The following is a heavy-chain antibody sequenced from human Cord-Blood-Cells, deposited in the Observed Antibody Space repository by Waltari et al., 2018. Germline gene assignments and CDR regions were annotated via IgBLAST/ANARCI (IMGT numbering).Heavy chain of an antibody. V-gene: IGHV3-21*01. D-gene: IGHD1-7*01. CDR2: ISSSSSYI. Sequence: EVQLVESGGGLVKPGGSLRLSCAASGFTFSSYSMNWVRQAPGKGREWVSSISSSSSYIYYADSVKGRFTISRDNAKNSLYLQMNSLRAEDTAVYYCARDNWNYDAFDIWGQGTMVTVSS. CDR3: ARDNWNYDAFDI. J-gene: IGHJ3*02. CDR1: GFTFSSYS.